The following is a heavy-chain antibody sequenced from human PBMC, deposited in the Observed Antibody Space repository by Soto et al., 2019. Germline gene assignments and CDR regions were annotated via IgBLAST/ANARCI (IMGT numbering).Heavy chain of an antibody. V-gene: IGHV3-74*01. Sequence: GGSLRLSCTASGFTFSSQWLHWVRQAPGKGLMWISRILNDGTTTNYADSVKGRFTVSRDNAKNSLYLQMNSLRDEDTAVYYCARGGSSSDNGMDVWGQGTTVTVSS. CDR1: GFTFSSQW. D-gene: IGHD6-6*01. J-gene: IGHJ6*02. CDR2: ILNDGTTT. CDR3: ARGGSSSDNGMDV.